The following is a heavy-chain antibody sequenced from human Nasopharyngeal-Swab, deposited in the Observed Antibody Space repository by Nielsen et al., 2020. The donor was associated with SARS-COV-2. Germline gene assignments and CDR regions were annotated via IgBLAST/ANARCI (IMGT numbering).Heavy chain of an antibody. CDR1: GYTFTSYA. J-gene: IGHJ3*02. V-gene: IGHV7-4-1*02. CDR2: INTNTGNP. CDR3: ARAPSPIAARRGDDAFDI. Sequence: ASVKVSCKASGYTFTSYAMNWVRRAPGQGLEWMGWINTNTGNPTYAQGFTGRFVFSLDTSVSTAYLQISSLKAEDTAVYYCARAPSPIAARRGDDAFDIWGQGTMVTVSS. D-gene: IGHD6-6*01.